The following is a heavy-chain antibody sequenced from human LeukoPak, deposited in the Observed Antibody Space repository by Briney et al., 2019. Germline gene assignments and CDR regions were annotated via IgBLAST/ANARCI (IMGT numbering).Heavy chain of an antibody. J-gene: IGHJ4*02. Sequence: SQTLSLTCTVSGGSISSGGYCWSWIRQHPGKGLEWIGYIYYSGSTYYNPSLKSRVTISVDTSENQFSLKLSSVTAADTAVYYCARGTSGFPENYWGQGTLVTVSS. V-gene: IGHV4-31*03. CDR2: IYYSGST. CDR3: ARGTSGFPENY. D-gene: IGHD5-12*01. CDR1: GGSISSGGYC.